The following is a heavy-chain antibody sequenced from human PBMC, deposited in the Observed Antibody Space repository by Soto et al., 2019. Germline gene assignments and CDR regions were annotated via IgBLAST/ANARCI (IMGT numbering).Heavy chain of an antibody. J-gene: IGHJ4*02. CDR2: ISCSGGST. V-gene: IGHV3-23*01. CDR1: GFTFSSYA. D-gene: IGHD6-19*01. CDR3: AKGLSSGWYYFDY. Sequence: EVQLLESGGGLVQPGGSLRLSCAASGFTFSSYAMSWVRQAPGKGLEWVSAISCSGGSTYYADSVKGRFTISRDNSKNTLYLQMNSLRAEDTAVYYCAKGLSSGWYYFDYWGQGTLVTVSS.